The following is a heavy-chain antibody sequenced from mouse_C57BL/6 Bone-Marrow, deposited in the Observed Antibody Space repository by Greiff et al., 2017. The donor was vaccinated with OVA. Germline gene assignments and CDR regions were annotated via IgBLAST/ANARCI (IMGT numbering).Heavy chain of an antibody. CDR3: ARSDLGRAGCAY. CDR1: GYTFTAHP. CDR2: IYPRNGST. Sequence: VQLQQSEAELVKPGASVKISCKVSGYTFTAHPIHWMTQRPEQGLEWIGYIYPRNGSTTYNEKLTGKATLPADKSSSSAYLRLNLLTAEDSAVYFGARSDLGRAGCAYWGQGTLVSVSA. V-gene: IGHV1-78*01. J-gene: IGHJ3*01. D-gene: IGHD3-1*01.